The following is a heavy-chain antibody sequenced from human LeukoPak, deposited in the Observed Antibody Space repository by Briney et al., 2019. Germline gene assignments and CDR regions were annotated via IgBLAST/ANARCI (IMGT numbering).Heavy chain of an antibody. J-gene: IGHJ4*02. CDR3: VTEVEATN. Sequence: PGGSLRLSCTASGFTFSSYSMNWVRQAPGKGLEWVSYISNTGTTMYYADSVTGRFTISRDNAKNSLYLQMNSLRVEDTAVYYCVTEVEATNWGQGTLVTVSS. CDR2: ISNTGTTM. D-gene: IGHD4-11*01. V-gene: IGHV3-48*01. CDR1: GFTFSSYS.